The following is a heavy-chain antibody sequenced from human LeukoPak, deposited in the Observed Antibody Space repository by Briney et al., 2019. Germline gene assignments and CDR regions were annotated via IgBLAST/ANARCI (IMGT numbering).Heavy chain of an antibody. D-gene: IGHD4-17*01. CDR1: GYTFTNYD. V-gene: IGHV1-8*03. CDR3: ARDDYGDSKGRFDP. Sequence: ASVKVSCKASGYTFTNYDINWVRQATGQGLEWVGRMNPNSGNTGYAQKFQGRVTITRNTSISTAYMELSSLRSDDTAVYYCARDDYGDSKGRFDPWGQGTLVTVSS. J-gene: IGHJ5*02. CDR2: MNPNSGNT.